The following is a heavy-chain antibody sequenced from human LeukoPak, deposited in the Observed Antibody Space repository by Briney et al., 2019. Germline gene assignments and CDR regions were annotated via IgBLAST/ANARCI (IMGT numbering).Heavy chain of an antibody. V-gene: IGHV1-18*01. Sequence: GASVKVSCKASGYTFTSYGISWVRQAPGQGLEWMGWICAYNGNTNYAQKLQGRVTMTTDTSTSTAYMELRSLRSDDTAVCYCARVRVVVPAALIGGFGYWGQGTLVTVSS. CDR1: GYTFTSYG. CDR3: ARVRVVVPAALIGGFGY. J-gene: IGHJ4*02. D-gene: IGHD2-2*01. CDR2: ICAYNGNT.